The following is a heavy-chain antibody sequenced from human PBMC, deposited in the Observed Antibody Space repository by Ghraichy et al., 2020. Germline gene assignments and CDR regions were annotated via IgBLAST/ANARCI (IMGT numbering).Heavy chain of an antibody. CDR1: GFTFSSYS. CDR2: ISSSSSYT. V-gene: IGHV3-21*01. Sequence: LSLTCAASGFTFSSYSMNWVRQAPGKGLEWVSSISSSSSYTYYADSVKGRFTISRDNAKNSLYLQMNSLRAGDTAVYYCARAYGSGSWMDVWGQGTTVTVSS. J-gene: IGHJ6*02. CDR3: ARAYGSGSWMDV. D-gene: IGHD3-10*01.